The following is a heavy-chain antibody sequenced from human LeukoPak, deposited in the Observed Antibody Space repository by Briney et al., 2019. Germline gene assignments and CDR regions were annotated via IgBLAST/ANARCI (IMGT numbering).Heavy chain of an antibody. D-gene: IGHD4-17*01. Sequence: SGTLSLTCAVSGASISSSNWWNWVRQPPGKGLEWIGEIYQSGSTNYNPSLKSRVTISEDKSKNYFSLELRSVTAADTAVYYCARELGHGDPRTSYFDYWGQGTLVTVSS. J-gene: IGHJ4*02. V-gene: IGHV4-4*02. CDR3: ARELGHGDPRTSYFDY. CDR1: GASISSSNW. CDR2: IYQSGST.